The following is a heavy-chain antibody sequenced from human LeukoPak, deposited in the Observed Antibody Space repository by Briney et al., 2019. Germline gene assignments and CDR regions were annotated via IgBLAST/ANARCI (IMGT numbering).Heavy chain of an antibody. D-gene: IGHD1-26*01. CDR3: ARDRPGVGAIDY. V-gene: IGHV3-48*02. CDR2: ISGDSGGR. J-gene: IGHJ4*02. Sequence: GGSLRLSCAASGFTFSIYGMNWVRQAPGKGLELVSYISGDSGGRYYADSVKGRFTISRDNAKNSLYLQMNSLRDEDTAVYNCARDRPGVGAIDYWGQGALVTVSS. CDR1: GFTFSIYG.